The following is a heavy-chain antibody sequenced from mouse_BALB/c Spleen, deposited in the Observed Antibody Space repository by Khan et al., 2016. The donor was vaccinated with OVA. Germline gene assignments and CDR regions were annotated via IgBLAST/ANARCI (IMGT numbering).Heavy chain of an antibody. CDR1: GYTFTSYW. CDR3: ARTGGTYDGYFGYFDV. Sequence: QVQLQQSGAELARPGASVKLSCKASGYTFTSYWMQWVKQRPGQGLEWIGAIYPGIGDTRYTQKFRGKATLTADKSSTTAYMQLSRLASEDSAVYYCARTGGTYDGYFGYFDVWGAGTTVTVSS. V-gene: IGHV1-87*01. D-gene: IGHD2-3*01. J-gene: IGHJ1*01. CDR2: IYPGIGDT.